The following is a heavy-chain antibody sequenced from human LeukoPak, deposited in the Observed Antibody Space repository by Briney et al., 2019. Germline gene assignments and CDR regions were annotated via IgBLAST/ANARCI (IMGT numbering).Heavy chain of an antibody. D-gene: IGHD3-22*01. CDR3: ARDRTYYYDSSGYYYFDY. CDR2: ISAYSGNT. CDR1: GYTFTNHG. J-gene: IGHJ4*02. Sequence: ASVKVSCKASGYTFTNHGITWVRQAPGQGLEWMGWISAYSGNTNYAQKLQGRVTMTTDTSTSTAYMELRSLRSDDTAVYYCARDRTYYYDSSGYYYFDYWGQGTLVTVSS. V-gene: IGHV1-18*01.